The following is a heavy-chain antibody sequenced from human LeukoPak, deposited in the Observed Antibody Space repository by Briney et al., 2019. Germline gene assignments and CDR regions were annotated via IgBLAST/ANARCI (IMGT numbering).Heavy chain of an antibody. D-gene: IGHD6-13*01. CDR1: GFTVSSNY. Sequence: PGGSLTLSCPASGFTVSSNYMSWVRQAPGKGLEWVSVIYIGGSTYYADSVKGRFTISRDISKNTLYLQMNSLRAEDTAVYYCARDKSANYYYYAMDVWGQGTTVTVSS. CDR3: ARDKSANYYYYAMDV. CDR2: IYIGGST. J-gene: IGHJ6*02. V-gene: IGHV3-66*01.